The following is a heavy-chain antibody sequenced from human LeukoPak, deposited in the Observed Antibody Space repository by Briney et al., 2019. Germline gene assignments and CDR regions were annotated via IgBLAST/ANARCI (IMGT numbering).Heavy chain of an antibody. J-gene: IGHJ4*02. CDR1: GFTFSSYS. V-gene: IGHV3-48*01. D-gene: IGHD3-22*01. Sequence: GGSLRLSCAASGFTFSSYSMNWVRQAPGKGLEWVSYISSSSSTIYYADSVKGRFTISRDNAKNSLYLQMNSLRAEDTAVYYCARDRGGPYYYDSSGYYPDYWGQGTLVTVSS. CDR2: ISSSSSTI. CDR3: ARDRGGPYYYDSSGYYPDY.